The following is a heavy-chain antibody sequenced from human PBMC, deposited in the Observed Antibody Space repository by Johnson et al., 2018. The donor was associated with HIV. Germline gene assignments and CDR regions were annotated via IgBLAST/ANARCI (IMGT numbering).Heavy chain of an antibody. CDR1: GFTFDDYA. V-gene: IGHV3-9*01. CDR3: VRGGQWGATDAFDV. Sequence: EVQLVESGGGLVQPGRSLRLSCAASGFTFDDYAMHWVRQAPGKGLEWVSGISWNSGSIGYADSVNGRFTISTDNAKNSLYLQMNSLRPEDTAVYYCVRGGQWGATDAFDVWGQGTMVTVSS. CDR2: ISWNSGSI. D-gene: IGHD6-19*01. J-gene: IGHJ3*01.